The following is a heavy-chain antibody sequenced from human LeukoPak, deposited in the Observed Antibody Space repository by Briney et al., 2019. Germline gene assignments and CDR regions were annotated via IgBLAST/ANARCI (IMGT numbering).Heavy chain of an antibody. D-gene: IGHD6-13*01. CDR3: ARSQSSSLIDY. J-gene: IGHJ4*02. CDR1: GFSFSAYG. V-gene: IGHV3-33*01. CDR2: IWYDGSSK. Sequence: GGSLRLSCAASGFSFSAYGVHWVRQAPGKGLEWAAVIWYDGSSKDYADSVKGRFTFSRDNSKNTLYLQMNSLTVEDTAVYYCARSQSSSLIDYWGQGTLVTVSS.